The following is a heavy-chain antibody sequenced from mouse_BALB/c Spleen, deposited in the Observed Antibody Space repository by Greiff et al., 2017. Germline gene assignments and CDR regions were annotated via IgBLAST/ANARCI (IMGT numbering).Heavy chain of an antibody. V-gene: IGHV1S81*02. D-gene: IGHD2-3*01. CDR1: GYTFTSYY. CDR2: INPSNGGT. J-gene: IGHJ2*01. CDR3: TREDGYYVGYFDD. Sequence: VQLQQSGAELVKPGASVKLSCKASGYTFTSYYMYWVKQRPGQGLEWIGEINPSNGGTNFNEKFKSKATLTVDKSSSTAYMQLSSLTSEDSAVYYCTREDGYYVGYFDDWGQGTTLTVSS.